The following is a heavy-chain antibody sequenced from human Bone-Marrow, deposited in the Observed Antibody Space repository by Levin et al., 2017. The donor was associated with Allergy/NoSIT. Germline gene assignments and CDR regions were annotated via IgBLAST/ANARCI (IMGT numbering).Heavy chain of an antibody. V-gene: IGHV3-21*01. Sequence: GESLKISCAASGFTFSSYSMNWVRQAPGKGLEWVSSISSSSSYIYYADSVKGRFTISRDNAKNSLYLQMNSLRAEDTAVYYCARDNEGHCSGGSCYSAPFDYWGQGTLVTVSS. CDR1: GFTFSSYS. J-gene: IGHJ4*02. CDR2: ISSSSSYI. CDR3: ARDNEGHCSGGSCYSAPFDY. D-gene: IGHD2-15*01.